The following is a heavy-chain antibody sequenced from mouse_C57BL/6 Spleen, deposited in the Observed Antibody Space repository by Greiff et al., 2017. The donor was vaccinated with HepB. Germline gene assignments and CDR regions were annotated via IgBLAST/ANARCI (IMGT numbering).Heavy chain of an antibody. Sequence: EVHLVESGGGLVQPGGSLKLSCAASGFTFSDYYMYWVRQTPEKRLEWVAYISNGGGSTYYPDTVKGRFTISRDNAKNTLYLQMSRLKSEDTAMYYCARQGLLRFYFDYWGQGTTLTVSS. CDR3: ARQGLLRFYFDY. CDR1: GFTFSDYY. V-gene: IGHV5-12*01. D-gene: IGHD1-1*01. J-gene: IGHJ2*01. CDR2: ISNGGGST.